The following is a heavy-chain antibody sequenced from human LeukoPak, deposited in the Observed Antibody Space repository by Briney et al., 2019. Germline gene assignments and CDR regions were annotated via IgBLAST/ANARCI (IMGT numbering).Heavy chain of an antibody. CDR1: GYTFTSYD. V-gene: IGHV1-8*01. D-gene: IGHD3-10*01. J-gene: IGHJ5*02. CDR2: MNPNSGNT. Sequence: ASVKVSCKASGYTFTSYDINWVRQATGQGLEWMGWMNPNSGNTGSAQKFQGRVTMTRNTSISTAYMELSSLRSEDTAVYYCARGGYGRLLWFGELMPNWFDPWGQGTLVTVSS. CDR3: ARGGYGRLLWFGELMPNWFDP.